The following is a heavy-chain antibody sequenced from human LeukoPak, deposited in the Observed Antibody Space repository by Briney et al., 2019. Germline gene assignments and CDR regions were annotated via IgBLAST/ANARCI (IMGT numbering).Heavy chain of an antibody. Sequence: GGSLRLSCAASGSTFSNYWMHWVRQAPGKGRMWVSRITSDGSSTNYADSVKGRFTISRDNAKNTLYLQMNSLRAEDTAVYYCARDGSLPDYWGQGTLVTVSS. CDR2: ITSDGSST. CDR3: ARDGSLPDY. V-gene: IGHV3-74*01. J-gene: IGHJ4*02. CDR1: GSTFSNYW.